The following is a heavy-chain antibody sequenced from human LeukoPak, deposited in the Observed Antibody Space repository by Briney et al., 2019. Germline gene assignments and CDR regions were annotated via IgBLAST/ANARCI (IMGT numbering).Heavy chain of an antibody. V-gene: IGHV4-59*12. J-gene: IGHJ3*02. CDR2: VYYSGST. Sequence: SETLSLTCTVSGDSISSYYWSWIRQPPGKGLEWIGYVYYSGSTNYNPSLKSRVTISVDTSKNQFSLKLSSVTAADTAVYYCARGGRLLWFGSHAFDIWGQGTMVTVSS. CDR1: GDSISSYY. CDR3: ARGGRLLWFGSHAFDI. D-gene: IGHD3-10*01.